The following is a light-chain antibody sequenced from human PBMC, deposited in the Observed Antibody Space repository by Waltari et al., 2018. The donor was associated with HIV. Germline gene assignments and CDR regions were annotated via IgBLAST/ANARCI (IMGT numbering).Light chain of an antibody. CDR3: QSVDAGGTQVV. Sequence: YELTQPPSVSVSPGQTAAITCSGDALPTQSSFWYQQGPGQAPVMVIFKDTQRASGIPERFSGSSSGTTVTLTISGVQTEDEADYYCQSVDAGGTQVVFGGGTKLSVL. CDR1: ALPTQS. V-gene: IGLV3-25*03. J-gene: IGLJ2*01. CDR2: KDT.